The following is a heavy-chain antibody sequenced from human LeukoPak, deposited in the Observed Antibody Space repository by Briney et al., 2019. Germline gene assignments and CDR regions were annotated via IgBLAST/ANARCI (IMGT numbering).Heavy chain of an antibody. CDR3: AKRLVLPPVADFDY. CDR2: ISGSGGFT. D-gene: IGHD2-8*01. J-gene: IGHJ4*02. Sequence: PGGSLRLSCGASGFTFSSNAMSWVRQAPGKGLEWVSAISGSGGFTHYADSVKGRFTISRDNSKNTLYLQMNSLRAEDTAVYYCAKRLVLPPVADFDYWGPGTLVTVSS. CDR1: GFTFSSNA. V-gene: IGHV3-23*01.